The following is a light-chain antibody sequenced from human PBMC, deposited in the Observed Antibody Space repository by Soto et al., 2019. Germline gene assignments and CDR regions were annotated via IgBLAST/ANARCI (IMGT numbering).Light chain of an antibody. CDR2: KAS. V-gene: IGKV1-5*03. CDR3: KQHNSFSIT. CDR1: QSISSW. Sequence: DIQMTQSPSTLSASVGDRVTITCRASQSISSWLAWYQQKPGKAHKLLIYKASSLESGVQSRFSGSGSGTEFTLTIKSLQADDFATYYCKQHNSFSITFGQGTRLEIK. J-gene: IGKJ5*01.